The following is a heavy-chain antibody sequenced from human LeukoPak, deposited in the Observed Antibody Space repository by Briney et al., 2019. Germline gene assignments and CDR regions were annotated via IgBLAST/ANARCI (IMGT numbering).Heavy chain of an antibody. J-gene: IGHJ4*02. CDR2: IKEDGSKK. Sequence: GGSLRLSCAASGFTFNEYRMNWVRQAPGKGLEWVANIKEDGSKKYYVDSVKGRFTISRDNSKNTLYLQMGSLRAEDMAVYYCARGIDYWGQGTLVTVSS. CDR3: ARGIDY. V-gene: IGHV3-7*01. CDR1: GFTFNEYR.